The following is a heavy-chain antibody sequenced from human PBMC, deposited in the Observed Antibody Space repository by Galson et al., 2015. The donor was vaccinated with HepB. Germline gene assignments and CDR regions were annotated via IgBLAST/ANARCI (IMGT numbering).Heavy chain of an antibody. CDR1: GYTFTSFD. V-gene: IGHV1-8*02. CDR3: ARGVTMIQGTIYDAFDI. J-gene: IGHJ3*02. D-gene: IGHD3-22*01. Sequence: SVKVSCKASGYTFTSFDINWVRQATGQGLEWMGWMKPSTGDTGYAREFQGGVTMTRNTSISTAYMELNSLRSEDTAVYFCARGVTMIQGTIYDAFDIWGQGTLVTVSS. CDR2: MKPSTGDT.